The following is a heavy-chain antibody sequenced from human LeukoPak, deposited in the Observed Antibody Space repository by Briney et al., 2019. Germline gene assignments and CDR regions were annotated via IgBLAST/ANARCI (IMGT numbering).Heavy chain of an antibody. CDR3: ARTVVPAAPAYYYYMDV. CDR1: GGSISSGDYY. Sequence: SETLSLTCTVSGGSISSGDYYWSWIRQPPGKGLEWIGNIDYSGSTYYNPSLKSRVTISVDTSKNQFSLKLSSVTAADTAVYYCARTVVPAAPAYYYYMDVWGKGTTVTVSS. D-gene: IGHD2-2*01. J-gene: IGHJ6*03. V-gene: IGHV4-30-4*08. CDR2: IDYSGST.